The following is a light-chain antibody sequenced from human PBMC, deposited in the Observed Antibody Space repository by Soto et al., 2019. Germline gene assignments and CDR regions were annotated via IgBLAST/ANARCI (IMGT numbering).Light chain of an antibody. J-gene: IGLJ3*02. CDR2: DVS. V-gene: IGLV2-14*01. Sequence: QSALTQSASVSGSPGQSITISCTGTSSDVGGYNYVSWYQQHPGKAPKLIIYDVSNRPSGVSTRFSGSKSGNTASLTISGLQAEDEADYSCSSYTRTNAWVFGGGTQLTV. CDR1: SSDVGGYNY. CDR3: SSYTRTNAWV.